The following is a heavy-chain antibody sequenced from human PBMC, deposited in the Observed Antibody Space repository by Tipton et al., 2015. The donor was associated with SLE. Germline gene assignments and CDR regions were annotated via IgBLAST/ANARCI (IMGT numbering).Heavy chain of an antibody. Sequence: TLSLTCSVSGDSISSHYWTWIRQPPGKGLEWIVRIHTSGDTNYNPSLRSRVSVSLDKSNNQFSLKLTSVTAADTALYYCAREGFLEWLLFDSWGQGTLVTVSS. CDR1: GDSISSHY. D-gene: IGHD3-3*01. CDR3: AREGFLEWLLFDS. J-gene: IGHJ4*02. V-gene: IGHV4-4*07. CDR2: IHTSGDT.